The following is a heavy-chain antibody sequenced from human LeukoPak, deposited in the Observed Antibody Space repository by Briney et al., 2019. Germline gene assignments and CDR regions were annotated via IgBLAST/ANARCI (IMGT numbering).Heavy chain of an antibody. CDR2: TVSRGTT. Sequence: PGGSLRLSCAASGFTVSSTDMNWVRQAPGKGLEWVSSTVSRGTTQYADSVKGRFTVSRDTSKNTLYLQMNSLRADDTAVYYCAKCSTSAYTSGWCNWIDPWGQGTLVTVSS. J-gene: IGHJ5*02. V-gene: IGHV3-53*01. CDR3: AKCSTSAYTSGWCNWIDP. CDR1: GFTVSSTD. D-gene: IGHD6-19*01.